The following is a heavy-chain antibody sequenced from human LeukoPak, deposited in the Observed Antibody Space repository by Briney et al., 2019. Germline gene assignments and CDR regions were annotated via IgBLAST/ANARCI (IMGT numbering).Heavy chain of an antibody. CDR2: IYYSGST. J-gene: IGHJ4*02. CDR1: GGSISSYY. D-gene: IGHD3-10*01. V-gene: IGHV4-39*01. CDR3: ARSVYGRITMVRGARPFDY. Sequence: PSETLSLTCTVSGGSISSYYWGWIRQPPGKGLEWIGSIYYSGSTYYNPSLKSRVTISVDTSKNQFSLKLSSVTAADTAVYYCARSVYGRITMVRGARPFDYWGQGTLVTVSS.